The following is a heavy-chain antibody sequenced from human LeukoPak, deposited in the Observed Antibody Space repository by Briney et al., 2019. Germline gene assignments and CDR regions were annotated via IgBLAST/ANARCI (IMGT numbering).Heavy chain of an antibody. CDR1: GFTFSSYE. CDR3: AREGDMRAFDI. V-gene: IGHV3-48*03. D-gene: IGHD2-15*01. CDR2: ISSSGSTI. J-gene: IGHJ3*02. Sequence: PGGSLRLSCAASGFTFSSYEMNWVRQAPGKGLEWVSYISSSGSTIYYADSVKGRFTISRDNAKNSLYLQMNSLRAEDTAVYYCAREGDMRAFDIWGQGTMVTVSS.